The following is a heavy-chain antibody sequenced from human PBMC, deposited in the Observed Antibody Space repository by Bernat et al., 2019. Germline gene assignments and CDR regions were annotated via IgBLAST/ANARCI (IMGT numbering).Heavy chain of an antibody. V-gene: IGHV3-33*01. Sequence: QVQLVESGGGVVQPGRSLRLSCAASGFTFSNYGMHWVRQAPGKGLEWVAVIWNDGSNKYYADSVKGRFTISRDNSKNTLYLQMNSLRADDTAVFYCGRGAPDFYPWGPGTLGTVSS. J-gene: IGHJ5*02. D-gene: IGHD3-16*01. CDR2: IWNDGSNK. CDR3: GRGAPDFYP. CDR1: GFTFSNYG.